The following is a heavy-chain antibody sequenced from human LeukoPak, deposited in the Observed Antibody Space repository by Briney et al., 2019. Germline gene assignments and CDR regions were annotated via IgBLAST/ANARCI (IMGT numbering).Heavy chain of an antibody. J-gene: IGHJ4*02. CDR2: IYYSGST. CDR3: ARGRGGSWLYY. CDR1: GGSISIGDYY. D-gene: IGHD2-15*01. Sequence: PSETLSLTGTVSGGSISIGDYYWRWIRQPPGKGLEWIGYIYYSGSTYYNPSLKSRVTISVDTSKNQFSLKLSSVTAADTAVYYCARGRGGSWLYYWGQGTLVTVSS. V-gene: IGHV4-30-4*01.